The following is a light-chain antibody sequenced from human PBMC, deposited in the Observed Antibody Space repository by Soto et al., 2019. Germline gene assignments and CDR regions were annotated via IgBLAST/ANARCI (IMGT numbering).Light chain of an antibody. V-gene: IGKV2-24*01. J-gene: IGKJ4*01. CDR2: KIS. Sequence: DIVLTQTPLSSPVTLEQPASISCTSSQSLVHTDGKTYLSWLQQRPGQPPRLLIYKISDRLSGVPDRFTGSGAGTDFTLKISRVEAEDVGTYYCMQATRFPFTFGGGTKVEIK. CDR3: MQATRFPFT. CDR1: QSLVHTDGKTY.